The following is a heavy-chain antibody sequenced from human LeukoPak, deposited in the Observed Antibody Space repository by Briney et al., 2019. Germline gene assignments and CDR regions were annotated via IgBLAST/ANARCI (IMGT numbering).Heavy chain of an antibody. J-gene: IGHJ4*02. CDR3: ARAYNWNDSNDY. CDR2: IHTSGST. CDR1: GGSISSGSYY. Sequence: PSETLSLTCTVSGGSISSGSYYWSWIRQPAGKGLEWIGRIHTSGSTHYNPSLKSRVTISVDTSKNQFSLKLSSVTAADAAFYYCARAYNWNDSNDYWGQGTLVTVSS. D-gene: IGHD1-1*01. V-gene: IGHV4-61*02.